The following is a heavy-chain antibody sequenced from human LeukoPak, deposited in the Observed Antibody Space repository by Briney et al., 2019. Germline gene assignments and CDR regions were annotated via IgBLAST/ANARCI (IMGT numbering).Heavy chain of an antibody. J-gene: IGHJ4*02. CDR3: ARGTKYYDFWSGYPSYYFDY. V-gene: IGHV4-39*01. Sequence: SETLSLTCTVSGGSISSSSYYWGWIRQPPGKGLEWIGSIYYSGSTYYNPSLKSRVTISVDTSKNQFSLKLSSVTAADTAVYYCARGTKYYDFWSGYPSYYFDYWGQGTLVTVSS. CDR1: GGSISSSSYY. CDR2: IYYSGST. D-gene: IGHD3-3*01.